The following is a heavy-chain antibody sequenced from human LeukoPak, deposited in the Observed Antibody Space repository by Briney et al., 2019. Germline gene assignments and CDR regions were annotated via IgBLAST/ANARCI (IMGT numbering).Heavy chain of an antibody. CDR2: ISWNSGSI. CDR1: GFTFDDYA. D-gene: IGHD3-10*01. J-gene: IGHJ4*02. CDR3: AKDSYKILLWFGESHGAAVDY. Sequence: GGSLRLSCAASGFTFDDYAMHWVRQAPGKGLEWVSGISWNSGSIGYADSVKGRFTISRDNAKNSLYLQMNSLRAEDTALYYCAKDSYKILLWFGESHGAAVDYWGQGTLVTVSS. V-gene: IGHV3-9*01.